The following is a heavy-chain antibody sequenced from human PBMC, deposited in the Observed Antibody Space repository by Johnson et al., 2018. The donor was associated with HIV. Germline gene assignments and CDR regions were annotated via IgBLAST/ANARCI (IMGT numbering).Heavy chain of an antibody. Sequence: MQLVESGGGLVQPGGSLRLSCAASGFTFSNAWMSWVRQAPGKGLEWVGRIKSKTDGGTTDYAAPVKGRFTISRDDSKNTLYLQMNSLKTEDSAVYYCTTGRPSSAAFDIWGQGTMVTVSS. CDR2: IKSKTDGGTT. CDR1: GFTFSNAW. V-gene: IGHV3-15*01. CDR3: TTGRPSSAAFDI. J-gene: IGHJ3*02.